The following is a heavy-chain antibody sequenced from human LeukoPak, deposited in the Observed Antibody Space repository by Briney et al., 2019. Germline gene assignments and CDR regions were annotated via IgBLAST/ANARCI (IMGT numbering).Heavy chain of an antibody. J-gene: IGHJ4*02. CDR1: GASVNSRDSY. Sequence: PSETLSLTCSVSGASVNSRDSYWAWVRQSPGKGLEWIGTITYTATTYSNPSLKSRFTLSPDTSKEQFSLNRNSVIAADTAVYYCVRHKVPAARAHLDLWGQGTLVIVSS. CDR3: VRHKVPAARAHLDL. CDR2: ITYTATT. V-gene: IGHV4-39*07. D-gene: IGHD2-2*01.